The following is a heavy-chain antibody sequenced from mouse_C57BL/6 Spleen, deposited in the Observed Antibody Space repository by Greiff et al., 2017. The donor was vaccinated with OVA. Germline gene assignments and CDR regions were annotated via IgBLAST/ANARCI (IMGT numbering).Heavy chain of an antibody. Sequence: VQLQQPGAELVMPGASVKLSCKASGYTFTSYWMHWVKQRPGQGLEWIGEIDPSDSYTNYNQKFKGKSTLTVDKSSSTAYMQLSSLTSEDSAVYYCARRAPYDYGAMDYWGQETSVTVSS. J-gene: IGHJ4*01. CDR3: ARRAPYDYGAMDY. V-gene: IGHV1-69*01. CDR1: GYTFTSYW. CDR2: IDPSDSYT. D-gene: IGHD2-4*01.